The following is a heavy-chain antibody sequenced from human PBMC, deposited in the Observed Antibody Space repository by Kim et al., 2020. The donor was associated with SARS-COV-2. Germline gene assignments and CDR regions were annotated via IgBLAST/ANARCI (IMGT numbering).Heavy chain of an antibody. D-gene: IGHD3-16*02. V-gene: IGHV1-69*13. CDR1: GGTFSSYA. CDR3: ASSGANYDYVWGSYPFDY. J-gene: IGHJ4*02. CDR2: IIPIFGTA. Sequence: SVKVSCKASGGTFSSYAISWVRQAPGQGLEWMGGIIPIFGTANYAQKFQGRVTITADESTSTAYMELSSLRSEDTAVYYCASSGANYDYVWGSYPFDYWGQGTLVTVSS.